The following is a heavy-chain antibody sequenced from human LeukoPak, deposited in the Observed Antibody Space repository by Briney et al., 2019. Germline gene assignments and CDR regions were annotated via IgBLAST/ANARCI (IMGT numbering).Heavy chain of an antibody. CDR3: ARHGSSWYEKDYFDY. D-gene: IGHD6-13*01. J-gene: IGHJ4*02. V-gene: IGHV4-39*01. CDR2: IYYSGNT. CDR1: GGSISSTSYY. Sequence: SETLSLTCTVSGGSISSTSYYWGWIRQPPGKGLEWIGSIYYSGNTYYNPSLKSRVTISVDTSKSQFSLKLSSVTAADTALYYCARHGSSWYEKDYFDYWGQGTLVTVSS.